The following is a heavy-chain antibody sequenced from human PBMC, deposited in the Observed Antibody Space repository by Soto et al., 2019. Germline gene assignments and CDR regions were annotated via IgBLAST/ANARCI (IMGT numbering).Heavy chain of an antibody. CDR2: VYSSGIA. J-gene: IGHJ4*02. V-gene: IGHV4-4*07. D-gene: IGHD1-26*01. Sequence: SETLSLTGTVSGGSIYTYSWTWLRQPAGKGLEWIVHVYSSGIANYNPSLKSRVSMSVDTSKNQFSLKLNSLTAADTAVYYCATMVGANDYWGQGALVTVSS. CDR3: ATMVGANDY. CDR1: GGSIYTYS.